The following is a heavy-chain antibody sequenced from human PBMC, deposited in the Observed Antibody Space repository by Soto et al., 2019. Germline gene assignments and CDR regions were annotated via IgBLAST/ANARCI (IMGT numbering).Heavy chain of an antibody. CDR1: GFTLSSHA. D-gene: IGHD2-15*01. CDR3: ARDRDETGGTCDAFDM. Sequence: QVQVVESGGGVVQPGGSLRLSCAASGFTLSSHAMHWVRQAPGKGLEWVAVISHDGRNNYYADSVKGRFSISRDNSKSTLSLQMNSLRAEDTAVYYCARDRDETGGTCDAFDMWGQGTMVTVSS. CDR2: ISHDGRNN. V-gene: IGHV3-30*03. J-gene: IGHJ3*02.